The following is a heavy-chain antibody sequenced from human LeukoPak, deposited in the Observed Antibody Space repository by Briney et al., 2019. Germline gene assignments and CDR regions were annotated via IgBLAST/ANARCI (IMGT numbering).Heavy chain of an antibody. V-gene: IGHV3-23*01. D-gene: IGHD3-10*01. Sequence: GGSLRLSCAASGVTSSIYAMRWVRQAPGKELEGGSVISSSGGDTYYADSVKGRFTISRDNSKTTLYLQMNSLRADDTAVYYCAKRWFADRWGQRTLVTVSS. CDR2: ISSSGGDT. CDR1: GVTSSIYA. CDR3: AKRWFADR. J-gene: IGHJ5*02.